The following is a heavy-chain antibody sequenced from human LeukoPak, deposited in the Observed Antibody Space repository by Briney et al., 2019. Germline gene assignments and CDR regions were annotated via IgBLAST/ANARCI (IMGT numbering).Heavy chain of an antibody. CDR2: INGGNGNT. CDR3: TYNSLSY. V-gene: IGHV1-3*01. CDR1: GYIFTSYA. D-gene: IGHD1-1*01. Sequence: ASVKVSCKASGYIFTSYAIHWVRQVPGQRLEWMGWINGGNGNTKESQKFQGRVTMTRDTSTSTVYMELSSLRSEDTAVYYCTYNSLSYWGQGTLVTVSS. J-gene: IGHJ4*02.